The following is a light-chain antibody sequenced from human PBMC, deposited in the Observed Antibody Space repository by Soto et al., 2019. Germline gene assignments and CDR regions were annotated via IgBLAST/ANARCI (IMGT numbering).Light chain of an antibody. Sequence: QSALTQPASVSGSPGQSITISCTGTSSDVGSYNLVSWYQQHPGKAPKLMIYEGSKRPSGVSKRFSGSKSGNTASLTISGLQAEDEADYYGCSYAGSSTWVFGTGTKLTVL. CDR2: EGS. J-gene: IGLJ1*01. CDR3: CSYAGSSTWV. V-gene: IGLV2-23*01. CDR1: SSDVGSYNL.